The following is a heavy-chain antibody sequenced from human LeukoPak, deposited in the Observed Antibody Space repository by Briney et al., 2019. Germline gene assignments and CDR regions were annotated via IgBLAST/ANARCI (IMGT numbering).Heavy chain of an antibody. V-gene: IGHV4-59*08. Sequence: PSETLSLTCTVSGSSISSYYWSWIRQPPGKGLEWIGYMYDSGSTNYNPSLKSRVTISVDTSKNQFSLKLSSVTAADTAVYYCARRVTSNWFDPWGQGTLVTVSS. CDR1: GSSISSYY. CDR2: MYDSGST. CDR3: ARRVTSNWFDP. D-gene: IGHD2-21*02. J-gene: IGHJ5*02.